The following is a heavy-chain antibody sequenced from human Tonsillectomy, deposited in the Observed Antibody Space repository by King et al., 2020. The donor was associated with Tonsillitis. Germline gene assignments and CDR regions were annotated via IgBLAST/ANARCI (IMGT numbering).Heavy chain of an antibody. J-gene: IGHJ4*02. CDR3: VKDSTSPGYASGWYEN. Sequence: VQLVESGGGLEQPGRSLRLSCAASGFTFDDYAMHWVRQAPGKGLEWVSGNNWNSGRITYADSVKGRFTISRDNATNSLYLQMNSLRPEDTALYYCVKDSTSPGYASGWYENWGQGTLVTVSS. V-gene: IGHV3-9*01. D-gene: IGHD6-19*01. CDR1: GFTFDDYA. CDR2: NNWNSGRI.